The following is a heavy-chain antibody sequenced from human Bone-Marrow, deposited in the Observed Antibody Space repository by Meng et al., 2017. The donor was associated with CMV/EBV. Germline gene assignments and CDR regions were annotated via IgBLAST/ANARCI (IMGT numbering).Heavy chain of an antibody. CDR3: AREGYYYDSSGYYYVSWFDY. CDR1: GFTFSSYS. Sequence: GESLQISCAASGFTFSSYSMNWVRQAPGKGLEWVSSISSSSSYIYYADSVKGRFTISRDNAKNSLYLQMNSLRAEDTAVYYCAREGYYYDSSGYYYVSWFDYWGQGTRVTVSS. CDR2: ISSSSSYI. D-gene: IGHD3-22*01. J-gene: IGHJ4*02. V-gene: IGHV3-21*01.